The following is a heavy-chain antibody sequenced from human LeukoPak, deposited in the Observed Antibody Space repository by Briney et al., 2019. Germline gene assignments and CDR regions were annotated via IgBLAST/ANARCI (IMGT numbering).Heavy chain of an antibody. V-gene: IGHV3-48*03. Sequence: GGSLRLSCAASGFTFSSYDMNWVRQAPGKGLEWISYIGSSGSIIYYADSVKGRFTISRDNAKNSLYLQMNNLGAEDTAVYYCARRGLPSCYMDVWGKGTTVTVSS. CDR2: IGSSGSII. CDR3: ARRGLPSCYMDV. J-gene: IGHJ6*03. CDR1: GFTFSSYD. D-gene: IGHD2-2*01.